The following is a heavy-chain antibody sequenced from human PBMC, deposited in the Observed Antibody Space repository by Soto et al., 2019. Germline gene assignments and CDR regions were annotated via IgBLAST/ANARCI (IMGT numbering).Heavy chain of an antibody. CDR1: GGTFSSYA. V-gene: IGHV1-69*01. D-gene: IGHD3-16*02. CDR3: AIRYYDYVWGSYRGYYFDY. J-gene: IGHJ4*02. Sequence: QVQLVQSGAEVKKPGSSVKVSCKASGGTFSSYAISWVRQAPGQGLEWMGGIIPIFGTANYAQKFQGRVTITADESTSTAYMELSSLRSEDTAVYYCAIRYYDYVWGSYRGYYFDYWGQGPLVTVSS. CDR2: IIPIFGTA.